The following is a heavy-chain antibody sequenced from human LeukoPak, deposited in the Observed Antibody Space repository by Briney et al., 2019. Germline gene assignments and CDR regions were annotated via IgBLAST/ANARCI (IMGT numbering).Heavy chain of an antibody. CDR3: ARGTVAGPLDY. D-gene: IGHD6-13*01. CDR1: GGTFSSYA. V-gene: IGHV1-69*05. Sequence: ASVKVSCKASGGTFSSYAISWVRQAPGQGLEWMGGIIPIFGTANYAQKFQGRVTITTDESTSTAYMELSSLRPEDTAVYYCARGTVAGPLDYWGQGTLVTVSS. J-gene: IGHJ4*02. CDR2: IIPIFGTA.